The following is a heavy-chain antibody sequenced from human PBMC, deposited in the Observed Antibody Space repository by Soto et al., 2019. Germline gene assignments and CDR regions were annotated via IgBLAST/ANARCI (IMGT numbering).Heavy chain of an antibody. J-gene: IGHJ6*02. D-gene: IGHD2-15*01. CDR2: IKSKTDGGTT. CDR1: GFTFSNSW. Sequence: GXSQRLSCAASGFTFSNSWMNWVRQAPVKGLEWVGRIKSKTDGGTTDYAAPVKGRFTISRDDSKNTLYLQMNSLKTEDTAVYYCTGVVAAIPYYYYGMDVWGQGTTVTVS. V-gene: IGHV3-15*07. CDR3: TGVVAAIPYYYYGMDV.